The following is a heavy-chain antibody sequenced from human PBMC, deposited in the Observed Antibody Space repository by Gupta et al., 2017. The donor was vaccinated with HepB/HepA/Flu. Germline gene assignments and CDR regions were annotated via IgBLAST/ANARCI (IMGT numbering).Heavy chain of an antibody. CDR3: ARDVGATPLYYYYYGMDV. J-gene: IGHJ6*02. CDR2: ISSSGSTI. D-gene: IGHD1-26*01. Sequence: EVQLVESGGGLVQPGGSLRLHCAASGFTFSSYEMKWFRKAHGKGLEWVSYISSSGSTIYYADSVKGRFTISRDNAKNSLYLQMNSLRAEYTAVYYCARDVGATPLYYYYYGMDVWGQGTTVTVAS. CDR1: GFTFSSYE. V-gene: IGHV3-48*03.